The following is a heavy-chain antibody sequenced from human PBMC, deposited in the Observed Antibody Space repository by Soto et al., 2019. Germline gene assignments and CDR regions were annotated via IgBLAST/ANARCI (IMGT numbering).Heavy chain of an antibody. CDR1: GGSISSGGYS. CDR3: ARIGPVAAAGEYYFDY. CDR2: IYHSGST. D-gene: IGHD6-13*01. V-gene: IGHV4-30-2*01. Sequence: SETLSLTCAVSGGSISSGGYSWSWIRQPPGKGLEWIGYIYHSGSTYYNPSLKSRVTISVDRSKNQFSLKLSSVTAADTAVYYCARIGPVAAAGEYYFDYWGQGTLATVSS. J-gene: IGHJ4*02.